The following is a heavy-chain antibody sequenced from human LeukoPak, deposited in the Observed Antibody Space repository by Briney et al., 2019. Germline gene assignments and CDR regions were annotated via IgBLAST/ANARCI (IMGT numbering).Heavy chain of an antibody. D-gene: IGHD3-10*01. CDR3: AKDGRTYDYDSGYSRFDP. CDR1: GFTFSSYD. V-gene: IGHV3-30*02. Sequence: GGSLRLSCAASGFTFSSYDMHWVRQAPGKGLEWVAFIRYDGSHKYHADSVKGRFTISRDNSKTTLYLQMNSLRAEDTAVYYCAKDGRTYDYDSGYSRFDPWGQGTLVTVSS. CDR2: IRYDGSHK. J-gene: IGHJ5*02.